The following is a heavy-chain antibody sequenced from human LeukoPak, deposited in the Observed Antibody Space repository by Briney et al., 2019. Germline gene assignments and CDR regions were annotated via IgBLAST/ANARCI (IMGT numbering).Heavy chain of an antibody. CDR3: ARDHAYAFDI. J-gene: IGHJ3*02. Sequence: GGSLRLSCVASGFTFSDYSLNWVRQAPGKGLEWISYIGSAIYYADSVKGGCSISRNNGKNSLFLQMNSLRAEDTAVYYCARDHAYAFDIWGQGTLVTVSS. D-gene: IGHD2-2*01. CDR2: IGSAI. CDR1: GFTFSDYS. V-gene: IGHV3-48*01.